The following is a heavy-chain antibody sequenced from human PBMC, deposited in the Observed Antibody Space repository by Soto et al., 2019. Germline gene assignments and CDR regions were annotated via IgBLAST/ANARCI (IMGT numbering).Heavy chain of an antibody. V-gene: IGHV3-30*19. D-gene: IGHD5-18*01. CDR2: IWYDGSNK. Sequence: GGSLRLSCAASGFTFSSYGMHWVRQAPGKGLEWVAVIWYDGSNKYYADSVKGRFTISRDNSKNTLYLQMNSLRAEDTAVYYCARDQADTAMPDFVPYYYYYGMDVWGQGTTVTVSS. CDR1: GFTFSSYG. CDR3: ARDQADTAMPDFVPYYYYYGMDV. J-gene: IGHJ6*02.